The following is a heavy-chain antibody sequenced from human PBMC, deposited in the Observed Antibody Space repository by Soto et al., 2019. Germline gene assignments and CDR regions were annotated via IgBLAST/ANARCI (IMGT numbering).Heavy chain of an antibody. D-gene: IGHD2-15*01. V-gene: IGHV3-30-3*01. CDR1: GFTFSSYA. J-gene: IGHJ4*02. CDR3: VRDIVPHRAYVLHF. Sequence: SLRLSCAASGFTFSSYAMHWVRQAPGKGLEWVAVISYDGSNKYYADSVKGRFTISRDNSKNTLYLQMNSLRAEDTAVYYCVRDIVPHRAYVLHFWGPGTLVTVSS. CDR2: ISYDGSNK.